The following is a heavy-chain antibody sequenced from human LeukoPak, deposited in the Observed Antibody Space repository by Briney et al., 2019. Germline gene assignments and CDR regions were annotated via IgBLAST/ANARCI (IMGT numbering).Heavy chain of an antibody. D-gene: IGHD3-10*01. CDR1: GFTFSSYS. CDR3: ARDLPSYPNWFDP. CDR2: ISSSSSTI. J-gene: IGHJ5*02. V-gene: IGHV3-48*01. Sequence: PGGSLRLSCVASGFTFSSYSINWVRQAPGKGLEWVSYISSSSSTIYYADSVKGRFTISRDNAKKSLYLQMNSLRAEDTAVYYCARDLPSYPNWFDPWGQGTLVTVSS.